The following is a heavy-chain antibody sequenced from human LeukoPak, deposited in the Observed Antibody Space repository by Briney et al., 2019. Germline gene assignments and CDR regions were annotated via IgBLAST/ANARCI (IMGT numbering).Heavy chain of an antibody. CDR1: GFTFSSYW. J-gene: IGHJ5*02. Sequence: PGGSLRLSCVASGFTFSSYWMHWVRQAPGKGLVWVSRIDSDGRTTNYADSVKGRFTISRDNAKNTLYLQMNSLRAEDTAVYYCAKVGSGWYGGAVSNNWFDPWGQGTLVTVSS. CDR2: IDSDGRTT. D-gene: IGHD6-19*01. V-gene: IGHV3-74*01. CDR3: AKVGSGWYGGAVSNNWFDP.